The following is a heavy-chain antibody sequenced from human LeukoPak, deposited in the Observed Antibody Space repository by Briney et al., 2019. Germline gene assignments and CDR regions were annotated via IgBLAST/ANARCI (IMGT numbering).Heavy chain of an antibody. CDR1: GGSIYNSAYH. V-gene: IGHV4-39*01. CDR2: IYYSEST. CDR3: ARPGEVYYYDSSGYPAHYFDY. J-gene: IGHJ4*02. Sequence: PSETLSLTCSVSGGSIYNSAYHWGWIRQPPGKGLEWIGSIYYSESTYYNPSLKSRVTISVDTSKNQFSLKLSSVTAADTAVYYCARPGEVYYYDSSGYPAHYFDYWGQGTLVTASS. D-gene: IGHD3-22*01.